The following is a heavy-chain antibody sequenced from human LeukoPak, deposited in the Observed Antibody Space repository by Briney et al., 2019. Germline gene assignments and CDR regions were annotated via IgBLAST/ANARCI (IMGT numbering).Heavy chain of an antibody. J-gene: IGHJ4*02. CDR3: ARDSNWGFQ. V-gene: IGHV4-34*01. D-gene: IGHD7-27*01. CDR1: GGSFNFYS. CDR2: IDNRGST. Sequence: SETLSLTCTVSGGSFNFYSWHWIRQPSGKGLEWLADIDNRGSTQYNPSLGGRGTISVDTSRNHVSLRLTSVTAADTAVYFCARDSNWGFQWGPGTLVTVSS.